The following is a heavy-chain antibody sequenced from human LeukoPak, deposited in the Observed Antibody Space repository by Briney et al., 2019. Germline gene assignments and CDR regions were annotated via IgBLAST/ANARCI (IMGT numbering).Heavy chain of an antibody. CDR2: INWNGGST. Sequence: PGGSLRLSCAASGFTFDNYGMSWVRQAPGKGLEWVSGINWNGGSTGYADSVKGRFTISRDNAKNSLYLQMNSLRAEDTALYYCARCVMGYSGYDLDYWGQGTLVTVSS. J-gene: IGHJ4*02. V-gene: IGHV3-20*04. CDR3: ARCVMGYSGYDLDY. D-gene: IGHD5-12*01. CDR1: GFTFDNYG.